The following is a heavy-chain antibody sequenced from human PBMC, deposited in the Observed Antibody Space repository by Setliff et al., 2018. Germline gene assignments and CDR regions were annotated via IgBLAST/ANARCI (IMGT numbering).Heavy chain of an antibody. D-gene: IGHD2-2*01. CDR1: GYTFTSYG. J-gene: IGHJ6*02. CDR3: ARDCSSTSCYGYYYYYGMDV. V-gene: IGHV1-18*01. Sequence: ASVKVSCKASGYTFTSYGISWVRQAPGRGLEWMGWISAYNGNTNYAQKLQGRVTMTTDTSTSTAYMELRSLRSDDTAVYYCARDCSSTSCYGYYYYYGMDVWGQGTTVTVSS. CDR2: ISAYNGNT.